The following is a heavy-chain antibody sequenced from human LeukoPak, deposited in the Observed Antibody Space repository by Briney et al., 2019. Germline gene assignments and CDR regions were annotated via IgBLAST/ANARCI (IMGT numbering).Heavy chain of an antibody. D-gene: IGHD3-22*01. CDR3: ARWYPYYYDSKGPVGAFDI. CDR2: IYTSGST. Sequence: PSETLSLTCTVSGGSISSGSDYWSWIRQPAGKGVEWIGRIYTSGSTNYNPSLKSRVTISVDTSKNQFSLKLSSVTAADTAVYYCARWYPYYYDSKGPVGAFDIWGQGTMVTVSS. CDR1: GGSISSGSDY. J-gene: IGHJ3*02. V-gene: IGHV4-61*02.